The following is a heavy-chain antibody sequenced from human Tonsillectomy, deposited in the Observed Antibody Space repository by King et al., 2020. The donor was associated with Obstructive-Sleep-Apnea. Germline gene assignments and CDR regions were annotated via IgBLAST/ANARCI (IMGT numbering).Heavy chain of an antibody. D-gene: IGHD3-9*01. J-gene: IGHJ4*02. V-gene: IGHV4-34*01. CDR2: INHSGST. CDR1: GGSFSGYY. CDR3: ARTYYDILTGYPYYCDH. Sequence: VQLQQWGAGLLKPSETLSLTCAVYGGSFSGYYWSWIRQPPGKGLEWSGEINHSGSTNYNPSLKSRVTRSVDTSKNQFSLQLGSVTAADTAVYYCARTYYDILTGYPYYCDHWGQGTLVTVSS.